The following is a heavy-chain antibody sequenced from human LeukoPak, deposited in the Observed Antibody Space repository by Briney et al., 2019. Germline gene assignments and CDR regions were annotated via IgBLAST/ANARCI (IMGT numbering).Heavy chain of an antibody. V-gene: IGHV3-21*01. CDR2: ISSSSSYI. Sequence: GGSLRLSCAASGFTFSSYSMNWVRQAPGKGLEWVSSISSSSSYIYYADSVKGRFTISRDNAKNSLYLQMNSLRAEDTAVYYCARGWEFPFDSFDYWGQGTLVTVSS. D-gene: IGHD1-26*01. J-gene: IGHJ4*02. CDR1: GFTFSSYS. CDR3: ARGWEFPFDSFDY.